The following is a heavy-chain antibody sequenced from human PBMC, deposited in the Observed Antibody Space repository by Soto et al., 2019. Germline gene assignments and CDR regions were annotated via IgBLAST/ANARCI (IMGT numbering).Heavy chain of an antibody. V-gene: IGHV4-31*03. CDR2: IYHTGSA. D-gene: IGHD2-15*01. CDR3: TSDRESGASPIT. Sequence: QVQLQESGPGLVKPSQTLSLTCTVSGYSISSGGYYWSWIRQHPGKGLEWIGYIYHTGSAYYNPSLKSRVTIPRYTSQNQFSPTLSSVTAADTAVYYGTSDRESGASPITWGQGSLVTVSS. CDR1: GYSISSGGYY. J-gene: IGHJ5*02.